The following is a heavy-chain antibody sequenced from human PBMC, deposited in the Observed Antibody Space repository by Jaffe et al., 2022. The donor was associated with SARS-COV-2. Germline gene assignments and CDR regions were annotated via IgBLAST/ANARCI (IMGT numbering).Heavy chain of an antibody. CDR1: GFTFSNYA. D-gene: IGHD3-10*01. J-gene: IGHJ4*02. V-gene: IGHV3-23*01. Sequence: EVQLLQSGGGLVQPGEPLRLSCAASGFTFSNYAMSWVRQGPGEGLEWVSAISDSGGSTYYADSVKGRFTISRDNSKNMLYLQVNSLRAEDTAVYYCAKGSRASRPYYFDYWGQGTPVTVST. CDR2: ISDSGGST. CDR3: AKGSRASRPYYFDY.